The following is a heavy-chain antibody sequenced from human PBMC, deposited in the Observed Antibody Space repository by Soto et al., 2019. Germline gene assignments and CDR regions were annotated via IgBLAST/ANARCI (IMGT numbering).Heavy chain of an antibody. V-gene: IGHV4-39*01. CDR3: ASGKGYYYDSSGYHDAFDI. CDR1: GGSISSSSYY. D-gene: IGHD3-22*01. CDR2: IYYSGST. J-gene: IGHJ3*02. Sequence: ETLSLTCTVSGGSISSSSYYWGWIRQPPGKGLEWIGSIYYSGSTYYNPSLKSRVTISVDTSKNQFSLKLSSVTAADTAVYYCASGKGYYYDSSGYHDAFDISGQGTMVTVSS.